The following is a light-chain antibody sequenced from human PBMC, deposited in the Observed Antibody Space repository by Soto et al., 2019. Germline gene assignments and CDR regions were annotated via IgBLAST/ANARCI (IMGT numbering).Light chain of an antibody. CDR3: QSYDSSLSGWV. CDR1: SSNIGAGYD. CDR2: GNS. V-gene: IGLV1-40*01. Sequence: QSVLTQPPSVSGAPGQRVTISCTGSSSNIGAGYDVHWYQQLPGTAPKLLIYGNSNRPSGVPDRFSGSKSGTSASLAITGRHAEDEADYDCQSYDSSLSGWVFGGGTKLTVL. J-gene: IGLJ3*02.